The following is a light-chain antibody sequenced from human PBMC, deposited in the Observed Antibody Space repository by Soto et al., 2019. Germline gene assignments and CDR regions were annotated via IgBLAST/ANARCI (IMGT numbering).Light chain of an antibody. Sequence: EIVMTQSPATLSVSPGERATLSCRASQSVSSKLAWYQQKPGQAPRLLIYGASTRATGIPARFSGSGSGTEFTLTISSLQSEDFAVYYCQQYNNWPLTFGQGTKVDIK. CDR3: QQYNNWPLT. V-gene: IGKV3-15*01. J-gene: IGKJ1*01. CDR2: GAS. CDR1: QSVSSK.